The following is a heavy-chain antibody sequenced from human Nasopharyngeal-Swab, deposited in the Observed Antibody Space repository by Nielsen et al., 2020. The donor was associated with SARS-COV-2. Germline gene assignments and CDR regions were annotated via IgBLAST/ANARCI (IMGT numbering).Heavy chain of an antibody. CDR1: GGSISSSNW. D-gene: IGHD5-12*01. Sequence: SETLSLTCAVSGGSISSSNWWSWVRQPPGKGLEWIGEIYHSGSTNYNPSLKSRVTISVDKSKNQFSLKLSSVTAADTAVYYCARVPYEGGDYYYYYMDVWGKGTTVTVSS. V-gene: IGHV4-4*02. CDR2: IYHSGST. CDR3: ARVPYEGGDYYYYYMDV. J-gene: IGHJ6*03.